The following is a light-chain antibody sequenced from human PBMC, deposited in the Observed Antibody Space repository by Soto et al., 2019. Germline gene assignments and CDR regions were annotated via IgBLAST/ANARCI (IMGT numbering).Light chain of an antibody. V-gene: IGKV3-15*01. CDR2: DAS. CDR1: QSISRS. Sequence: EIVLTQSPATLSLSPGERATLSCRASQSISRSLAWYQQKPGQAPRLLISDASTRATGIPARFSGSGSGTEFTLTISSLQSEDFALYYCHQRNTFGQGTRLEI. J-gene: IGKJ5*01. CDR3: HQRNT.